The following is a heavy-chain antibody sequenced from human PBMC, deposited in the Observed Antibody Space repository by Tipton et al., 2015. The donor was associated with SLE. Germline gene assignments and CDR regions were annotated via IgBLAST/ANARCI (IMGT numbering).Heavy chain of an antibody. Sequence: TLSLTCTVSGGSIRSHYWSWIRQPPGKGLEWIGYMYHSGSTKYNPSLKSRVTISFDTSKNQVSLKLTSVTAADTAVYYCARGWYSRNWEWWFDPWGQGTLVTVSS. D-gene: IGHD6-13*01. J-gene: IGHJ5*02. CDR2: MYHSGST. CDR3: ARGWYSRNWEWWFDP. V-gene: IGHV4-59*11. CDR1: GGSIRSHY.